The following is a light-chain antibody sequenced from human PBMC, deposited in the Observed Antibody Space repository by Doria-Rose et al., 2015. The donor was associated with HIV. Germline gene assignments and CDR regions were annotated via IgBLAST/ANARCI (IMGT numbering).Light chain of an antibody. V-gene: IGKV4-1*01. CDR3: QQYYDTPS. J-gene: IGKJ3*01. CDR2: WAS. Sequence: TQSPESLGMSLGERAALNCKSNQRLLYTSNNYLAWYQQNPGQPPTLLIYWASTRQSGVPARISGSGSVTDFTLTISSLEAEDVAVYNCQQYYDTPSFGPGTTVDIK. CDR1: QRLLYTSNNY.